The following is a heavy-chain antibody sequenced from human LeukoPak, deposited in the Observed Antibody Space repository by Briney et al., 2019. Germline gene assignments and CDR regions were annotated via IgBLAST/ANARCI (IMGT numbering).Heavy chain of an antibody. CDR2: IIPIFGTA. V-gene: IGHV1-69*13. CDR3: AIVRTGTYQLLYGFSGWFDP. CDR1: GYTFTSYY. Sequence: SVKVSCXASGYTFTSYYMHWVRRAPGQGLEWMGGIIPIFGTANYAQKFQGRVTITADESTSTAYMELSSLRSEDTAVYYCAIVRTGTYQLLYGFSGWFDPWGQGTLVTVSS. J-gene: IGHJ5*02. D-gene: IGHD2-2*02.